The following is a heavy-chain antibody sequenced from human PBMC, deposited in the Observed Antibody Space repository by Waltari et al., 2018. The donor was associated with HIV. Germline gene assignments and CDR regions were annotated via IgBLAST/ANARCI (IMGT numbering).Heavy chain of an antibody. D-gene: IGHD1-26*01. J-gene: IGHJ4*02. CDR1: GGSISSYY. V-gene: IGHV4-59*08. Sequence: QVQLQESGPGLVKPSETLSLTCTVSGGSISSYYWSWIRQPPGKGLEWIGYIYYSGSNNYNPSLKSRVTISVDTSKNQFSLKLSCVTAADTAVYYCARGGSGSYSDYWGQGTLVTVSS. CDR3: ARGGSGSYSDY. CDR2: IYYSGSN.